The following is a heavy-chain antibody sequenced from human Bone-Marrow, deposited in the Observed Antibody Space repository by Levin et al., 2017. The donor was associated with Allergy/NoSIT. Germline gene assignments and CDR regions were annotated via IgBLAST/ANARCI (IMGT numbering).Heavy chain of an antibody. D-gene: IGHD1-1*01. J-gene: IGHJ3*02. Sequence: SETLSLTCTVSGGSISSGSYYWSWIRQPAGKGLEWIGRIYTSWSTNYNPSLKSRVTISVDTSKNQFSLKLSSVTAADTAVYYCARDASYNGNDLGNQGAFDIWGQGTMVTVSS. CDR1: GGSISSGSYY. CDR3: ARDASYNGNDLGNQGAFDI. V-gene: IGHV4-61*02. CDR2: IYTSWST.